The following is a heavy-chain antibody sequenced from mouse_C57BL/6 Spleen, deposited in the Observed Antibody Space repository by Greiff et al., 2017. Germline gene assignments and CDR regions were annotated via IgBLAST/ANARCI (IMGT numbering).Heavy chain of an antibody. CDR1: GYAFTNYL. V-gene: IGHV1-54*01. CDR3: ARSRLRSSYFDY. Sequence: VQLQQSGAELVRPGTSVKVSCKASGYAFTNYLIEWVKQRPGQGLEWIGVINPGSGSTNYNEKFKGKATLTADNSSSPAYMQRSSLTSEDSAVYFCARSRLRSSYFDYWGQGTTLTVSS. J-gene: IGHJ2*01. CDR2: INPGSGST. D-gene: IGHD1-1*01.